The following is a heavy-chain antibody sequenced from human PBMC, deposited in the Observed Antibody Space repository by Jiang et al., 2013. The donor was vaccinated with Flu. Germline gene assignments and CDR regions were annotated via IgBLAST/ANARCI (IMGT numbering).Heavy chain of an antibody. J-gene: IGHJ6*02. V-gene: IGHV1-2*02. CDR2: INPNTGVT. CDR3: AKNYYSSAGSANFYYHGMDV. CDR1: GYTFTDYY. Sequence: SGAEVKKPGASVKVSCKASGYTFTDYYVHWVRQAPGQGLEWMGWINPNTGVTNYAQRFQGRVTVTAATSINTANMELRRLRSDDTAVYYCAKNYYSSAGSANFYYHGMDVWGQGTTVTVSS. D-gene: IGHD3-10*01.